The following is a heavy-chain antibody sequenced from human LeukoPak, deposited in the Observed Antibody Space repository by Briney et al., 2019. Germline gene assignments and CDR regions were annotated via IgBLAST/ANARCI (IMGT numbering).Heavy chain of an antibody. V-gene: IGHV3-23*01. CDR2: ISGSGGST. Sequence: GGSLRLSCAASGFTFSSYAMSWGRQAPGKGLELVSAISGSGGSTYYADSVNGRFTISRDNSKNTLYLQMNSLRAEDTAVYYCAKAPNYYDSSGYYYFDYWGQGTLVTVSS. J-gene: IGHJ4*02. CDR3: AKAPNYYDSSGYYYFDY. CDR1: GFTFSSYA. D-gene: IGHD3-22*01.